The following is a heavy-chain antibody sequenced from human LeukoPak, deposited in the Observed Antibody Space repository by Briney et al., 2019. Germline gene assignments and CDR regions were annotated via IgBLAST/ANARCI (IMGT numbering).Heavy chain of an antibody. V-gene: IGHV1-2*02. Sequence: ASVKVSCKASGYTFTGYYIHWVRQAPGQGLEWMGWINPNSGGTRYAQKFQGRVTMTRDTSTSTVYMELSSLRSEDTAVYYCAREGYSYGFDYWGQGTLVTVSS. CDR2: INPNSGGT. CDR3: AREGYSYGFDY. J-gene: IGHJ4*02. D-gene: IGHD5-18*01. CDR1: GYTFTGYY.